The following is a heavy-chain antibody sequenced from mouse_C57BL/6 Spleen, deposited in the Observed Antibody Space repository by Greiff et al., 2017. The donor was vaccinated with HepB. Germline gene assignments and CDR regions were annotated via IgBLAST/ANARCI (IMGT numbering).Heavy chain of an antibody. D-gene: IGHD1-1*01. CDR1: GYTFTDYN. CDR3: ARVDYGSGYVPHWYFDV. V-gene: IGHV1-18*01. Sequence: VQLQQSGPELVKPGASVKIPCKASGYTFTDYNMDWVKQSHGKSLEWIGAINPNNGGTIYNQKCKGKATLTVDKSSSTAYMELRSLTSEDTAVYYCARVDYGSGYVPHWYFDVWGTGTTVTVSS. CDR2: INPNNGGT. J-gene: IGHJ1*03.